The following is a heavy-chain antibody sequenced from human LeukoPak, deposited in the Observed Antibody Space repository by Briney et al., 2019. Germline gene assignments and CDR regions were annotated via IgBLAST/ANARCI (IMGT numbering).Heavy chain of an antibody. CDR1: GGSISSYY. Sequence: KPSETLSLTCTVSGGSISSYYWSWIRQPAGKGLECLGRVYASGSTNYNPSLKSRVTMSVETSKSQFSLKLISVTAADTAVYYCARDPRGIVGANHNWFDPWGQGTLVTVSS. J-gene: IGHJ5*02. V-gene: IGHV4-4*07. CDR2: VYASGST. D-gene: IGHD1-26*01. CDR3: ARDPRGIVGANHNWFDP.